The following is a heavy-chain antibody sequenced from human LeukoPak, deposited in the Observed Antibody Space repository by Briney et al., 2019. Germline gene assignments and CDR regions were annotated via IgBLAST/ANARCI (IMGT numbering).Heavy chain of an antibody. D-gene: IGHD1-14*01. CDR2: ISSSGSTI. CDR3: ARGTGDFDY. CDR1: GFTFSDYH. J-gene: IGHJ4*02. Sequence: PAASLRLSWAASGFTFSDYHISWIRQAPGKGPEWVSYISSSGSTIYYADSVKGRFTISRDNAKNSLYLQMNSLRAEDTAVYYCARGTGDFDYWGQGTLVTVSS. V-gene: IGHV3-11*04.